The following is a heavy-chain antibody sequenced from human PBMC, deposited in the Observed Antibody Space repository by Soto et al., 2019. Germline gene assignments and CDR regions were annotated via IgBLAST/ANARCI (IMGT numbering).Heavy chain of an antibody. Sequence: SETLSLTCTVSGGSISSYYWSWFRQPPGKGLEWIGYIYYSGSTNYNPSLKSRVTISVDTSKNQFSLKLSSVTAADTAVYYCAREKVGATVFDYWGQGTLVTVS. J-gene: IGHJ4*02. D-gene: IGHD1-26*01. V-gene: IGHV4-59*01. CDR3: AREKVGATVFDY. CDR2: IYYSGST. CDR1: GGSISSYY.